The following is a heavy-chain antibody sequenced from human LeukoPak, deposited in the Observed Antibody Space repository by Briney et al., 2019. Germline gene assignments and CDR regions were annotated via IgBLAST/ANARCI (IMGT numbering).Heavy chain of an antibody. CDR3: AKRGDYYYYYMDV. V-gene: IGHV3-23*01. CDR1: GFTFTTYA. J-gene: IGHJ6*03. CDR2: IHGGGDST. D-gene: IGHD3-10*01. Sequence: GGSLRLSCAASGFTFTTYAMNWVRQAPGKGLEWVSAIHGGGDSTYYADSVKGRFTISRDNSKSTLYLQMNSLRVEDTAVYYCAKRGDYYYYYMDVWGIGTTVTVSS.